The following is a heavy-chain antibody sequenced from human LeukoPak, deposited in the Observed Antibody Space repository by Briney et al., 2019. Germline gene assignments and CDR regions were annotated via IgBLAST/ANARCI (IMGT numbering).Heavy chain of an antibody. D-gene: IGHD2/OR15-2a*01. Sequence: PGGSLRLSCAASGFTFSSYSMNWVRQAPGKGLEWVSSISSSSSYIYYADSVKGRFTISRDNSKNTLYLQMNSLRAEDTAVYYCARDGIYGPDYMDVWGKGTTVTVSS. J-gene: IGHJ6*03. CDR1: GFTFSSYS. V-gene: IGHV3-21*01. CDR3: ARDGIYGPDYMDV. CDR2: ISSSSSYI.